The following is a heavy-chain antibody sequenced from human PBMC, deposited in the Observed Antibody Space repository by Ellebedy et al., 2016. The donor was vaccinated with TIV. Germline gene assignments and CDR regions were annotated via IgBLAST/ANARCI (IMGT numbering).Heavy chain of an antibody. CDR2: ISSSSSTI. V-gene: IGHV3-48*04. J-gene: IGHJ4*02. Sequence: GESLKISXAASGFTFSSYSMNWVRQAPGKGLEWVSYISSSSSTIYYADSVKGRFTISRDNAKNSLYLQMNSLRAEDTAVYYCARDPKPRTVPPTLGSGSSRYWGQGTLVTVAS. CDR3: ARDPKPRTVPPTLGSGSSRY. D-gene: IGHD3-10*01. CDR1: GFTFSSYS.